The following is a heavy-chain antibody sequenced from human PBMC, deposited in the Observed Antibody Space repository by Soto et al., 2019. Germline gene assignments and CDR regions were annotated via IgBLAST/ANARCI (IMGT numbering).Heavy chain of an antibody. J-gene: IGHJ4*02. Sequence: PSETLSLTCTVSSGSISNYYWGWIRQPPGKGLEWIGYIYYSGSTNYNPSLKSRVTISVDTSKNQFSLKLSSVTTADTAVYYCVRENYFDYWGQGTLVTVSS. CDR1: SGSISNYY. CDR3: VRENYFDY. V-gene: IGHV4-59*01. CDR2: IYYSGST.